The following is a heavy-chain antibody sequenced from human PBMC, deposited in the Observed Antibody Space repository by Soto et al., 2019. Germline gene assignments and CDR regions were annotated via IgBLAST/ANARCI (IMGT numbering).Heavy chain of an antibody. V-gene: IGHV1-69*02. J-gene: IGHJ4*02. CDR2: IIPILGIA. Sequence: QVQLVQSGAEVKKPGSSVKVSCKASGGTFSSYTISWVRQAPGQGLEWMGRIIPILGIANYAQKFQGRVTITADKPTSTAYMELSSLRSEATAVYYCASGIAAAGTDYWGQGTLVTVSS. D-gene: IGHD6-13*01. CDR1: GGTFSSYT. CDR3: ASGIAAAGTDY.